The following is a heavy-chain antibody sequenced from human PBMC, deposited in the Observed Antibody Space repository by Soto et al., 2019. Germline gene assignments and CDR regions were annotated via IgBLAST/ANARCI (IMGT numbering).Heavy chain of an antibody. Sequence: QVQLQESGPGLVKPSQTLSLTCTVSGGSISSGGYFWSWIRQHPGKVLEWIGDINYSGSTYSNPSLKSRVTISVDTSKYQFSLKLSSVTAADTAVYYCARDILLWFGELPPRAHDAFDIWGQGTMVTVSS. CDR3: ARDILLWFGELPPRAHDAFDI. V-gene: IGHV4-31*03. J-gene: IGHJ3*02. D-gene: IGHD3-10*01. CDR1: GGSISSGGYF. CDR2: INYSGST.